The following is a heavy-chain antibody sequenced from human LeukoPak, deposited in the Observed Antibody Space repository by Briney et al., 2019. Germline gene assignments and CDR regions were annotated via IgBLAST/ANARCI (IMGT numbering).Heavy chain of an antibody. Sequence: GGSLRLSCAASGFTFSSYAMSWVRQAPGKGLEWVSAISGSGGSTYYADSVKGRFTISRDNSKNTLYLQMNSLRAEDAAVNYCAKSSEGDYDSQYFQHWGQGTLVTVSS. V-gene: IGHV3-23*01. D-gene: IGHD4-17*01. J-gene: IGHJ1*01. CDR2: ISGSGGST. CDR3: AKSSEGDYDSQYFQH. CDR1: GFTFSSYA.